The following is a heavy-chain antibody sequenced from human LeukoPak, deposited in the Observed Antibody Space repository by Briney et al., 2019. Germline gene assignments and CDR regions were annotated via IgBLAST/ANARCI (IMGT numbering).Heavy chain of an antibody. CDR3: AKGAGRDYYDSSGRFYYFDY. Sequence: GGSLRLSCAASGFTFSNYAMSWVRQAPGRGLEWVSGISGGGGSTYYTDSVKGRFTISRDNSKNRLYLQMNSLRAEDTALYYCAKGAGRDYYDSSGRFYYFDYWGQGTLVTVSS. V-gene: IGHV3-23*01. D-gene: IGHD3-22*01. J-gene: IGHJ4*02. CDR1: GFTFSNYA. CDR2: ISGGGGST.